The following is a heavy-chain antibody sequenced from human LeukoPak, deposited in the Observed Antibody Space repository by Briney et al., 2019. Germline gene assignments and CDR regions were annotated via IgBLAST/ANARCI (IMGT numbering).Heavy chain of an antibody. D-gene: IGHD2-21*01. Sequence: GGSLRLSCAASGFTFGTYTMSWVRQVPGQGLEWVAGISADGARTYYAGSVQGRFTISRDNANNMLNLQLSALRADDAAVYYCAKDRGGLPHPVWFDSWGQGTMVAVSS. J-gene: IGHJ5*01. CDR2: ISADGART. CDR3: AKDRGGLPHPVWFDS. V-gene: IGHV3-23*01. CDR1: GFTFGTYT.